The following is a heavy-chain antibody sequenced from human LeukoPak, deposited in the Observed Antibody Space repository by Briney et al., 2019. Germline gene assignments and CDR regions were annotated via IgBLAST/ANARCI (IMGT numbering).Heavy chain of an antibody. D-gene: IGHD6-19*01. J-gene: IGHJ5*02. CDR3: AREGSGRSWFDP. V-gene: IGHV1-2*02. CDR1: GYTFTGYY. CDR2: INPNRGDT. Sequence: ASVKVSCKSSGYTFTGYYLCWVRQAPGQGLEWMGWINPNRGDTNYAQKFQGRVTTTRDTSSSTAYMELSRLRSDDTAVYYCAREGSGRSWFDPWGQGTLVTVPS.